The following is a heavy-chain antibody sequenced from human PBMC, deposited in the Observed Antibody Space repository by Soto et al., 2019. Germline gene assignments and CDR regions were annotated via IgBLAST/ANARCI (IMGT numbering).Heavy chain of an antibody. D-gene: IGHD2-15*01. CDR2: ISYDGSNK. CDR1: GFTFTSYG. Sequence: GGSLRLSCAASGFTFTSYGMHWVRQAPGKGLEWVAVISYDGSNKYYADSVKGRFTISRDNSKNTLYLQMNSLRAEDTAVYYCAKDLLRTRVADYFEYWGQGTLVTVSS. J-gene: IGHJ4*02. CDR3: AKDLLRTRVADYFEY. V-gene: IGHV3-30*18.